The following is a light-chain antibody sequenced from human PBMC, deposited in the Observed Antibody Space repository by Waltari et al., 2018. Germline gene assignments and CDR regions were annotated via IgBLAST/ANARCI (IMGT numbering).Light chain of an antibody. V-gene: IGKV3-20*01. J-gene: IGKJ3*01. Sequence: IVLTQSPGTLSLSPGERATLSCRASQTVSSNYLAWYQQKLGQAPRLLIYGASSRVTGIPDRFSGSGSGTDFTLTISRLEPEDFAVYYCQQYANSFTFGPGTKVDIK. CDR3: QQYANSFT. CDR1: QTVSSNY. CDR2: GAS.